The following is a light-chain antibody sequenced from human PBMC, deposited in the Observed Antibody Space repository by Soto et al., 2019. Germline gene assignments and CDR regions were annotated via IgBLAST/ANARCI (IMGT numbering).Light chain of an antibody. J-gene: IGKJ5*01. V-gene: IGKV3-20*01. CDR2: GAS. CDR3: QQYSDLPMT. CDR1: QTVNNNY. Sequence: DIVLTHSQGTLSFSPPVRAIHYFGSSQTVNNNYLAWCQQKPGQAPRLLIYGASRRATGIPDRFSGSASGTDFTLTISRLEPEDFAVYFCQQYSDLPMTFGQGTRLET.